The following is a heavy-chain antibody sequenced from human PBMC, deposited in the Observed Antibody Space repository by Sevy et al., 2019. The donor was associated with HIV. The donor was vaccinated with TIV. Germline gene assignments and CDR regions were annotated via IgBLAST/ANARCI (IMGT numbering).Heavy chain of an antibody. J-gene: IGHJ4*02. Sequence: GGSLRLSCAASRFIFSRYAMSWVRQAPGKGVEWVSAVSGTGGSTFYADSVKGRFTISRDNSKNTLFLQMNSLRAEDTATYYCAKEDVAVAGVFDYWGQGALVTVSS. CDR3: AKEDVAVAGVFDY. CDR1: RFIFSRYA. V-gene: IGHV3-23*01. D-gene: IGHD6-19*01. CDR2: VSGTGGST.